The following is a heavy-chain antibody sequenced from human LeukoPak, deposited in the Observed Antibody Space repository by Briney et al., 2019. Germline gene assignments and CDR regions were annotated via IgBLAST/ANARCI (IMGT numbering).Heavy chain of an antibody. CDR1: GGSISSSNW. J-gene: IGHJ4*02. V-gene: IGHV4-4*02. D-gene: IGHD3-22*01. CDR2: IYTSGST. CDR3: ARDRYYYDSSGYYIFDY. Sequence: SGTLSLTCAVSGGSISSSNWWSWVRQPPGKGLEWIGRIYTSGSTNYNPSLKSRVTMSVDTSKNQFSLKLSSVTAADTAVYYCARDRYYYDSSGYYIFDYWGQGTLVTVSS.